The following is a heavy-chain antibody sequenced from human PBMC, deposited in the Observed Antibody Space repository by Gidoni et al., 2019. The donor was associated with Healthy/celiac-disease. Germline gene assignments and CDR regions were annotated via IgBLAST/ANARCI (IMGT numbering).Heavy chain of an antibody. D-gene: IGHD3-10*01. CDR2: IKQDGSEK. Sequence: EVQLVESGGGLVQPGGSLRLSCAASGFTFSSYWMSWVRQAPGKGLEWVANIKQDGSEKYYVDSVKGRFTISRDNAKNSLYLQMNSLRAEDTAVYYCARDTITMVQGVIRGSYYYYGMDVWGQGTTVTVSS. J-gene: IGHJ6*02. V-gene: IGHV3-7*01. CDR1: GFTFSSYW. CDR3: ARDTITMVQGVIRGSYYYYGMDV.